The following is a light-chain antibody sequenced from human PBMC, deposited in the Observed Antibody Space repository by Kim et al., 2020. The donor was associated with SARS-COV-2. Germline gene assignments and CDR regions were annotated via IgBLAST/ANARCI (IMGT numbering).Light chain of an antibody. V-gene: IGKV1-39*01. J-gene: IGKJ2*03. CDR2: GTS. CDR1: QSITTY. Sequence: SASVGDRVTISCRASQSITTYLSWYHQKPGKAPNLLIYGTSTLQSGVPSRFSGSGSGTDFTLTISSLQPEDFATYYCQQSYTTPYSFGQGTKLEIK. CDR3: QQSYTTPYS.